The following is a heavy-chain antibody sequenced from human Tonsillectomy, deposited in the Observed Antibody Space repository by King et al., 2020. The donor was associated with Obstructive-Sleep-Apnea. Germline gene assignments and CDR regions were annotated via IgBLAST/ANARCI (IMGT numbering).Heavy chain of an antibody. CDR1: GFTFRSYG. V-gene: IGHV3-30*18. J-gene: IGHJ4*02. CDR2: ISYDGSNK. Sequence: VQLVESGGGVVQPGRSLRLSCAASGFTFRSYGMHWVRQAPGKGLEWWAVISYDGSNKYYADSVKGRFTISRDNSKNTLYLQMNSLRAEDTAVYYCAKDREQWLGPYFDYWGQGTLVTVSS. CDR3: AKDREQWLGPYFDY. D-gene: IGHD6-19*01.